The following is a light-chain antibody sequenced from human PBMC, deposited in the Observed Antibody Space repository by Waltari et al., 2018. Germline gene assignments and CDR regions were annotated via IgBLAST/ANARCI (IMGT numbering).Light chain of an antibody. CDR3: QQYNNYYT. V-gene: IGKV1-5*03. CDR1: QSISNW. Sequence: TMSAFVGDRVTITCRASQSISNWLAWYQQKPGRAPTLLIYKASNLHSGVPSRFSGSGSGTDFTLTINSLQPDDFATYYCQQYNNYYTFGQGTKLEIK. CDR2: KAS. J-gene: IGKJ2*01.